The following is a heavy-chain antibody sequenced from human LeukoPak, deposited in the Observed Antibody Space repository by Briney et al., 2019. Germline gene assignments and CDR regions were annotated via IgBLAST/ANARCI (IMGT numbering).Heavy chain of an antibody. CDR2: INPNSGGT. Sequence: ASVKVSCKASGYTFTGYYMHWVRQAPGQGLEWMGWINPNSGGTNYAQKFQGRVTMTRDTSISTAYMELSSVTAADTAVYCCARERLAMVRGVIPKEAWGWFDPWGQGTLVTVSS. D-gene: IGHD3-10*01. CDR3: ARERLAMVRGVIPKEAWGWFDP. CDR1: GYTFTGYY. J-gene: IGHJ5*02. V-gene: IGHV1-2*02.